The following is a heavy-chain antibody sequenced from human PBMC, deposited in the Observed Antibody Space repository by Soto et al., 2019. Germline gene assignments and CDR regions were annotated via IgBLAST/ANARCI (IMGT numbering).Heavy chain of an antibody. D-gene: IGHD6-19*01. J-gene: IGHJ6*03. CDR3: AKEGEQWLVRKYYYYMDV. Sequence: EVQLLESGGGLVQPGGSLRLSCAASGFTFSSYSMSWVRQAPGKGLEWVSVVSGSGDRTYYADSVKGRFTISRDNSKNTRYLQMNSLRAEDTAVYYCAKEGEQWLVRKYYYYMDVWGKGTTVTVSS. CDR1: GFTFSSYS. V-gene: IGHV3-23*01. CDR2: VSGSGDRT.